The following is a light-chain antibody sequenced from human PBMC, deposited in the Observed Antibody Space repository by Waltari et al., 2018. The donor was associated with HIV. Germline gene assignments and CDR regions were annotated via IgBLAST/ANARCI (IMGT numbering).Light chain of an antibody. CDR1: STYVDTF. Sequence: QSALTQPHSVSGSPGQSLTISCTGTSTYVDTFVSRYQQHPAKAPKVIIFDVNNRPQGLPDRCPGSNAGNTASLTISGLQAEDEADYYCCSHAGNFIFVVGTGTKVTVL. CDR2: DVN. V-gene: IGLV2-11*01. J-gene: IGLJ1*01. CDR3: CSHAGNFIFV.